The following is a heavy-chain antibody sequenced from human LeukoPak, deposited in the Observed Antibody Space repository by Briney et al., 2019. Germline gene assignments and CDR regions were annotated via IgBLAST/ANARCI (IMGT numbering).Heavy chain of an antibody. CDR2: ISHDGSSE. CDR1: GFTFSSYG. Sequence: GKSLRLSCAASGFTFSSYGMHWVRQAPGKGLEWVAVISHDGSSEYYTDSVKGRFTISRDNSKNTLYLRMNSLRAEDTAVYYCARGENSRTYPVSGYWGQGTLVTVSS. V-gene: IGHV3-30*03. CDR3: ARGENSRTYPVSGY. D-gene: IGHD1-26*01. J-gene: IGHJ4*02.